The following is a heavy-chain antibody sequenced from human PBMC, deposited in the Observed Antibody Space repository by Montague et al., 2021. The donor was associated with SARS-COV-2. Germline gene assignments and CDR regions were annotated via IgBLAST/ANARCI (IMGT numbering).Heavy chain of an antibody. D-gene: IGHD5-18*01. CDR1: GGSISGYY. V-gene: IGHV4-59*01. Sequence: SETLSITCNVSGGSISGYYWSWIRQPPGKGPEWIGNIYDTGNTNYNPSLKSRVTISEDTSKNQFSLRLTSVTAADTAVYYCARDFRLQLWQTNYYFGLWGRGTLVSVSS. CDR3: ARDFRLQLWQTNYYFGL. J-gene: IGHJ2*01. CDR2: IYDTGNT.